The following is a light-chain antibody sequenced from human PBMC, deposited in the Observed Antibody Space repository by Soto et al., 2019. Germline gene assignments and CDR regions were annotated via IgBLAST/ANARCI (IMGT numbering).Light chain of an antibody. J-gene: IGKJ1*01. CDR1: QSISSY. V-gene: IGKV1-39*01. CDR3: QQSYSRPPT. CDR2: AAS. Sequence: DIPMTPSPSSLSASVGDRVTITCRASQSISSYLNWDQQKPGKAPKLLIYAASSLQSGVPSRFSGSGSGTEFTLIISGLQPDDSATYYCQQSYSRPPTVGQGTQVEI.